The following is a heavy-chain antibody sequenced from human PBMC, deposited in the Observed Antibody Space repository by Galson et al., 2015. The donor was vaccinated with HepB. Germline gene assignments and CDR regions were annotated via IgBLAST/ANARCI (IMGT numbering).Heavy chain of an antibody. Sequence: SLRLSCAASGFSFSNYAMHWVRQASGKGLEYVSTITTNGGSTYYADSVKGRFTISRDNSKNTLYLQMSSLRPEDTAVYYCVKEDGRPQDLFGSFSGMDVWGQGTTVTVSS. J-gene: IGHJ6*02. D-gene: IGHD2/OR15-2a*01. V-gene: IGHV3-64D*06. CDR2: ITTNGGST. CDR3: VKEDGRPQDLFGSFSGMDV. CDR1: GFSFSNYA.